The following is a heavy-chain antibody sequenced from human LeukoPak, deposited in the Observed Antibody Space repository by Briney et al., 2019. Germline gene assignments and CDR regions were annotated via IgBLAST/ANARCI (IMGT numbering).Heavy chain of an antibody. V-gene: IGHV1-8*01. D-gene: IGHD5-12*01. Sequence: VASVKVSCKASGYTFTSYDINWVRQATGQGLEWMGWMNPNSGNTGYAQKFQGRVTMTRNTSISTAYMELSSLRSEDTAVYYCARVWSVATIGFEDYWGQGTLVTVSS. J-gene: IGHJ4*02. CDR3: ARVWSVATIGFEDY. CDR2: MNPNSGNT. CDR1: GYTFTSYD.